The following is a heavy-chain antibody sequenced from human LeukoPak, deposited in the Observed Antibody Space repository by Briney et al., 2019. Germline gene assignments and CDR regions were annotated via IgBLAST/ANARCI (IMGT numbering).Heavy chain of an antibody. D-gene: IGHD3-22*01. J-gene: IGHJ5*02. Sequence: GRSLRLSCAASGFTFSSYAMHWVRQAPGKGLEWVAVISYDGSNKYYADSVKGRFTISRDNSKNTLYLQMNSLRAEDTAVYYCAKDPWPQGLSSGMAWWFDPWGQGTLVTVSS. V-gene: IGHV3-30-3*01. CDR3: AKDPWPQGLSSGMAWWFDP. CDR2: ISYDGSNK. CDR1: GFTFSSYA.